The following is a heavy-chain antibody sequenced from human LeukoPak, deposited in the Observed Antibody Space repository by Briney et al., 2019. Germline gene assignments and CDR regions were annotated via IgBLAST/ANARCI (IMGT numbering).Heavy chain of an antibody. CDR1: GFTVSSSY. J-gene: IGHJ6*02. CDR2: IYGGGST. V-gene: IGHV3-66*01. Sequence: GGSLRLSCAASGFTVSSSYMSWDRQAPGKGLEWVSVIYGGGSTYYADSVKGRFTISRDNSKNTLFLQMNSLRAEDTAVYYCASPYYDILIGYSYGMDVWGQGTTVTVSS. CDR3: ASPYYDILIGYSYGMDV. D-gene: IGHD3-9*01.